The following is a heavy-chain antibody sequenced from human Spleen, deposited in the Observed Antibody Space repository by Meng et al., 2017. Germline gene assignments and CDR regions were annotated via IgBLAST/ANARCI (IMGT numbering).Heavy chain of an antibody. J-gene: IGHJ4*02. CDR2: INTDASST. Sequence: GESLKISCAASGFTFSSYNMHWVRQTPGEGLVWVSRINTDASSTTYADSVKGRFTISRDNAKNTLYLQMNSLRAEDTAVYYCARVGFGELFFDYWGQGTLVTVSS. CDR1: GFTFSSYN. CDR3: ARVGFGELFFDY. V-gene: IGHV3-74*03. D-gene: IGHD3-10*01.